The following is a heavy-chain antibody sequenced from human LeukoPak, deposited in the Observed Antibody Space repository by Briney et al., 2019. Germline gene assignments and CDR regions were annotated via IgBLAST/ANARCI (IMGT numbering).Heavy chain of an antibody. Sequence: GGSLRLSCAASGFTFSTYALSWVRQAPGKGLGWVSGISESGDDTFYIDSVKGRFTISRDNAKNILYVEMSSLRDEDTAIYYCTSGRWIQPENWGQGTLVTVSS. CDR1: GFTFSTYA. CDR3: TSGRWIQPEN. CDR2: ISESGDDT. D-gene: IGHD5-24*01. V-gene: IGHV3-23*01. J-gene: IGHJ4*02.